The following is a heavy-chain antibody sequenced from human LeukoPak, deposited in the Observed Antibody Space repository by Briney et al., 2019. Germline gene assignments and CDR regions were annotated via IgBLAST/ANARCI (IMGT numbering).Heavy chain of an antibody. J-gene: IGHJ4*02. D-gene: IGHD4-17*01. V-gene: IGHV1-18*01. CDR3: ARGTHYGDHGDY. Sequence: ASVKVSCKTSGYTFTSSGINWVRQAPGQGLEWMGWISPYNGNTYYAQKLQDRVTMTTDTSTSTAYMELRSLRSDDTAVYYCARGTHYGDHGDYWGQGTLVTVSS. CDR1: GYTFTSSG. CDR2: ISPYNGNT.